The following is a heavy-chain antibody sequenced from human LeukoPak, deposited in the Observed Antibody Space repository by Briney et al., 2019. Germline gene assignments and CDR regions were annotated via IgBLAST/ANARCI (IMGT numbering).Heavy chain of an antibody. Sequence: GGSLRLSCAASGFTVSSNYMSWVRQAPGKGLEWVSVIYSGGSTYYADSVKGRFTISRDNSKNTLYLQMNSLRAEDTAVYYCARIFPQNFYGSGSYPYYFDYWGQGTLVTVSS. CDR3: ARIFPQNFYGSGSYPYYFDY. CDR1: GFTVSSNY. D-gene: IGHD3-10*01. J-gene: IGHJ4*02. V-gene: IGHV3-53*01. CDR2: IYSGGST.